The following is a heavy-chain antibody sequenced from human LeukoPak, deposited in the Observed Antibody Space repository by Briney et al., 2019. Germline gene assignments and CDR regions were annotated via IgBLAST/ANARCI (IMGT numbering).Heavy chain of an antibody. CDR1: GYTFTTKY. CDR2: INPSGGST. CDR3: AKDRWDLYSYDSSGDWDY. J-gene: IGHJ4*02. V-gene: IGHV1-46*01. Sequence: ASVKVSCKAFGYTFTTKYMHWVRQAPGQGLEWMGVINPSGGSTSYAQKFQGRVTMTRNMSTSTVYMELSSLRYEDTAVYYCAKDRWDLYSYDSSGDWDYWGQGTLVTVSS. D-gene: IGHD3-22*01.